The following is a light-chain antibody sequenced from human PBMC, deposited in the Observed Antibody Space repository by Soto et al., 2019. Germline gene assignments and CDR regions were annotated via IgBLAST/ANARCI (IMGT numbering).Light chain of an antibody. J-gene: IGKJ4*01. CDR3: QQRSNWPPRIT. CDR2: DAS. Sequence: DIVLTQSPATLSLSPGERATLSCRASQSVSNYLAWYQQKPGQAPRLLIYDASNRATGIPARFSGSGSGTDFTLHISSLEPEDFAVYYCQQRSNWPPRITFGGGTKVEIK. CDR1: QSVSNY. V-gene: IGKV3-11*01.